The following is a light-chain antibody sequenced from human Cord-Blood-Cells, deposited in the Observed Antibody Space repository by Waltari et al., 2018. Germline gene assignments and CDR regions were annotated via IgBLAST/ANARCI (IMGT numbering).Light chain of an antibody. CDR1: SSDVSGYNY. CDR3: SSYTSSSTVV. V-gene: IGLV2-14*01. Sequence: QSDLTQPASVSGSPGQSITISCTGTSSDVSGYNYVSWYQQHPGKAPKLMIYDVSNRPSGVSNGFSGSKSGNTASLTISGLQAEDEADYYCSSYTSSSTVVFGGGTKLTVL. CDR2: DVS. J-gene: IGLJ2*01.